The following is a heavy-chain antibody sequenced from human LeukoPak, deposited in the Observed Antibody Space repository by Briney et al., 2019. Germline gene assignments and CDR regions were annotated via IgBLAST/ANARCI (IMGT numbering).Heavy chain of an antibody. Sequence: GGSLRLSCAGSGFIISSYAMSWVRQAPGKGLEWVSVIGGSGGSTYYADSVKGRFTISRDNSKNTLYLQMNSLRAEDTAVYYCAKDRIAAAGTAVSAFYWGQGTLVTVSS. J-gene: IGHJ4*02. D-gene: IGHD6-13*01. V-gene: IGHV3-23*01. CDR2: IGGSGGST. CDR1: GFIISSYA. CDR3: AKDRIAAAGTAVSAFY.